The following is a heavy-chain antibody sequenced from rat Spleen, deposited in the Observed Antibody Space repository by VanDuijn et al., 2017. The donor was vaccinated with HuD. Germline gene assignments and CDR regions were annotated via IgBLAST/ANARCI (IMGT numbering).Heavy chain of an antibody. J-gene: IGHJ2*01. D-gene: IGHD4-3*01. CDR1: GFTFSNYG. V-gene: IGHV5-19*01. Sequence: EVQLVESGGGLVQPGRSLKLSCAASGFTFSNYGMHWIRQAPTKGLEWVASISPSGSRTYYPDSVKGRFTISRDNAKSSLYLQMNSLKSEDTATYYCAMSSGSGYFDYWGQGVMVTVSS. CDR2: ISPSGSRT. CDR3: AMSSGSGYFDY.